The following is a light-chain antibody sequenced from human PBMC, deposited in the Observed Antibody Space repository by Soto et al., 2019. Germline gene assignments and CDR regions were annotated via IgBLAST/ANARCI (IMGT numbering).Light chain of an antibody. CDR3: QQLNIFPIP. CDR2: GAS. CDR1: QGIANF. J-gene: IGKJ3*01. Sequence: IQLTQSPSSLSASVGDRVTISCRASQGIANFLAWYQQKPGKAPKLLIYGASTLQSGVPSRFSGSGSGTDFTLTISSLQPEDFATNYCQQLNIFPIPFGPGTKVDIK. V-gene: IGKV1-9*01.